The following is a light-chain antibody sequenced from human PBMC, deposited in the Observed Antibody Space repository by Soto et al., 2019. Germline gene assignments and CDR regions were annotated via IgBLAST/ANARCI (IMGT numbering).Light chain of an antibody. V-gene: IGKV4-1*01. J-gene: IGKJ4*01. Sequence: DIVMTQSPDSLAVSLGERAAVNVKCILSVLYKSNNKNHLAWYQQKPGQPPQLIIYWASTRESGVPERFSGSGSGTDFTLTISSLEAEDVAFYWCQQYFDVPFTFGGGTKVDIK. CDR2: WAS. CDR1: LSVLYKSNNKNH. CDR3: QQYFDVPFT.